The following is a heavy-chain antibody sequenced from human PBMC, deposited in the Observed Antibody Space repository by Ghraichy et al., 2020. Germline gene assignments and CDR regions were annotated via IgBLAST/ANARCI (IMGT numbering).Heavy chain of an antibody. CDR2: INHSGST. J-gene: IGHJ4*02. V-gene: IGHV4-34*01. Sequence: SETLSLTCAVYGGSFSGYYWSWIRQPPGKGLEWIGEINHSGSTNYNPSLKSRVTISVDTSKNQLSLKLSSVTAADTAVYYCARVSRGVTQPPGYSSSWANFDYWGQGTLVTVSS. CDR3: ARVSRGVTQPPGYSSSWANFDY. D-gene: IGHD6-13*01. CDR1: GGSFSGYY.